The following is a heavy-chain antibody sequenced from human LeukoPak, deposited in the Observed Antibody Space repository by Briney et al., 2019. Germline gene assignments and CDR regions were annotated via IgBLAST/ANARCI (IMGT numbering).Heavy chain of an antibody. CDR3: TREKFGDYHNWFDP. Sequence: PGGSLRLSCAASGFTFNDHYMDWVRQAPGKGLEWVGRTSNKANSLTTEYAASVKGRFTISRDDSKNSLYLKMNGLKTEDTAVYYCTREKFGDYHNWFDPWGQGTLVTVSS. CDR2: TSNKANSLTT. J-gene: IGHJ5*02. D-gene: IGHD4-17*01. V-gene: IGHV3-72*01. CDR1: GFTFNDHY.